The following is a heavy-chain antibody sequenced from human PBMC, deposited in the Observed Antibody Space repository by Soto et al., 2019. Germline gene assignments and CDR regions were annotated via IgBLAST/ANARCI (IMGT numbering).Heavy chain of an antibody. CDR3: ARMYSSGSGWFHP. CDR2: FYSSGSI. Sequence: KPSETRSLTCFVSGYSITAGGYYWSWIRHHPGKGLEWIGSFYSSGSIIYNPSLRSRVSISGDTSSNQFSMSLTSVTAADTARYYCARMYSSGSGWFHPWGQGTLVTVSS. J-gene: IGHJ5*02. D-gene: IGHD6-19*01. V-gene: IGHV4-31*03. CDR1: GYSITAGGYY.